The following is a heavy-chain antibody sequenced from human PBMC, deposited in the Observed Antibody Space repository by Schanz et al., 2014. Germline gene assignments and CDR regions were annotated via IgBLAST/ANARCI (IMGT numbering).Heavy chain of an antibody. CDR2: ISGSGGST. V-gene: IGHV3-23*04. J-gene: IGHJ3*02. CDR1: GFTFSTHA. Sequence: EVQLVESGGGVVQPGRSLRLSCAASGFTFSTHAMHWVRQAPGKGLEWVSAISGSGGSTYYADSVKGRFTISRDNSKNTLYLQMNSLRAEDTAVYYCAKSDAFDIWGQGTLVTVSS. CDR3: AKSDAFDI.